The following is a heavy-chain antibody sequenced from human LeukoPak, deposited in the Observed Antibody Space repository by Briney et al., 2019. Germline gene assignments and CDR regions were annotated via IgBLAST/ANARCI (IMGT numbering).Heavy chain of an antibody. J-gene: IGHJ5*02. D-gene: IGHD3-3*01. Sequence: GASVKVSCKASGYTFTSYYMHWVRQAPGQGLKWMGIINPSGGSTSYAQKFQGRVTMTRDTSTSTVYMELSSLRSEDTAVYYCARGVLRFLERAYNWFDPWGQGTLVTVSS. CDR3: ARGVLRFLERAYNWFDP. V-gene: IGHV1-46*01. CDR2: INPSGGST. CDR1: GYTFTSYY.